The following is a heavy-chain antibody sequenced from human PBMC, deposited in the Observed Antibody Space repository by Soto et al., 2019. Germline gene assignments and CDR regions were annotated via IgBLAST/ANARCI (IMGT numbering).Heavy chain of an antibody. Sequence: ASVKVSCKASGYTFTSYAMHWVRQAPGQRLEWMGWINAGNGSTKYSQKFQGRVTITRDTSASTAYMELSSLRSEDTAVYYCARVSLRYSSGWYDYWGQGTLVTVPS. D-gene: IGHD6-19*01. V-gene: IGHV1-3*01. CDR3: ARVSLRYSSGWYDY. J-gene: IGHJ4*02. CDR1: GYTFTSYA. CDR2: INAGNGST.